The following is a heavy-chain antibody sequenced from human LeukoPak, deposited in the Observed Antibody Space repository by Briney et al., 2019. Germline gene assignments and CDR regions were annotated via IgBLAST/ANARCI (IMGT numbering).Heavy chain of an antibody. J-gene: IGHJ4*02. CDR1: GGSIGSYF. CDR3: AREYNSSRYFDS. V-gene: IGHV4-4*07. CDR2: IYSSGST. Sequence: PSETLPLTCTVSGGSIGSYFWTWIRQPAGKGLEWIGRIYSSGSTNYNPSLKSRLTMSIDTSKSQFSLNLSSVTAADTAVYYCAREYNSSRYFDSWGQGTLVTVSS. D-gene: IGHD6-13*01.